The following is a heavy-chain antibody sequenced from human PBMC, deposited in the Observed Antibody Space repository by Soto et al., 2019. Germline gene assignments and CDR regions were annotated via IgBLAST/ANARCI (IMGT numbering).Heavy chain of an antibody. V-gene: IGHV3-49*04. Sequence: SLRLSCTVSGVPFDSFAINWVRQAPGKGLEWVGLIRNHSYQETPEYATAVKGISTISRNSSNGLDYLQMSSLRIEVSDVYYCTGTESADTAYFPHYWGQGTPVTVSS. CDR1: GVPFDSFA. CDR3: TGTESADTAYFPHY. D-gene: IGHD2-8*01. J-gene: IGHJ4*02. CDR2: IRNHSYQETP.